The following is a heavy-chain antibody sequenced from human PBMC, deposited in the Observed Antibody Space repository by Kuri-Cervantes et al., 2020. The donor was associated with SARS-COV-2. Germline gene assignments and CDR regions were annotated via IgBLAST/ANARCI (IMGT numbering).Heavy chain of an antibody. J-gene: IGHJ3*02. Sequence: GESLKISCAASGFTFSSYAMHWVRQAPGKGLEWVSAISGSGGSTYYADSVKGRFTISRDNSKNTLYLQMNSLRAEDTAVYYCAREEAAPNDAFDIWGQGTMVTVSS. CDR3: AREEAAPNDAFDI. V-gene: IGHV3-23*01. D-gene: IGHD6-13*01. CDR2: ISGSGGST. CDR1: GFTFSSYA.